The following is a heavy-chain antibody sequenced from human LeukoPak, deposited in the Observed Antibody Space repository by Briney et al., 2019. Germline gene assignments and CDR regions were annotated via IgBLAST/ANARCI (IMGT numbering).Heavy chain of an antibody. J-gene: IGHJ4*02. D-gene: IGHD2-2*01. Sequence: GGSLRLSCAASGFTFSSYWMSWVRQAPGKGLEWVANIKQDGSEKYYVDSVEGRFTVSRDNAKNSLYLHMNSLRAEDTAVFYCARGYATAFDSWGQGALVTVSS. V-gene: IGHV3-7*01. CDR1: GFTFSSYW. CDR2: IKQDGSEK. CDR3: ARGYATAFDS.